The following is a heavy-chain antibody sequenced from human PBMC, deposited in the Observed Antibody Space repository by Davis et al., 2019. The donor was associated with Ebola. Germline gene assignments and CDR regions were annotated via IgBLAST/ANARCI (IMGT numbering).Heavy chain of an antibody. CDR1: GFTFGDYA. V-gene: IGHV3-48*02. Sequence: GESLKISCAASGFTFGDYAMHWVRQAPGKGLEWVSYISSSSSTIYYADSMKGRFTISRDNAKNSLYLQLNSLRDEDTAVYYCARGEQQLLTLPTVDYYHHGMDVWGKGTTVTVSS. CDR3: ARGEQQLLTLPTVDYYHHGMDV. CDR2: ISSSSSTI. J-gene: IGHJ6*04. D-gene: IGHD6-13*01.